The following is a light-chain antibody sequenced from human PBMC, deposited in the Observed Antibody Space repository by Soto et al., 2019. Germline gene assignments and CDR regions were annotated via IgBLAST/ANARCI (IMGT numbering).Light chain of an antibody. Sequence: SYELTQHPSLSVAPGQTARITCGGDNIRSESVHWYQQKPGQAPVLVVYDDRDRPSGVPERFSGSNSGNTATMTISGVEAGDEADYYCQVWPSSSDQCVFGGGTKLTVL. CDR3: QVWPSSSDQCV. J-gene: IGLJ2*01. CDR2: DDR. CDR1: NIRSES. V-gene: IGLV3-21*02.